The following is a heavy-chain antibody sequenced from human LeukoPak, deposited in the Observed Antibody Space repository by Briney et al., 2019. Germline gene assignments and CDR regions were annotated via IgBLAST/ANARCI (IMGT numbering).Heavy chain of an antibody. V-gene: IGHV3-23*01. D-gene: IGHD3-9*01. CDR1: GFTFSSYA. Sequence: GGSLRLSCAASGFTFSSYAMSWVRQAPGKGLEWVSAISGSGGSTYYADSVKGRFTISRDNSKNTLYLQMNSLRAEDTAVYYCAKDQGALRYFDWLPSAFDIWGQGTMVTVSS. CDR3: AKDQGALRYFDWLPSAFDI. CDR2: ISGSGGST. J-gene: IGHJ3*02.